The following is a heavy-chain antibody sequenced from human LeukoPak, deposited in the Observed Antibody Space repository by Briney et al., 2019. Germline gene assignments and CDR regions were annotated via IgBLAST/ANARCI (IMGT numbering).Heavy chain of an antibody. Sequence: GGSLSLSCEASGFTFSTYAMSWVRQAPGKGLVWVSRINSDGSSTSYADSVKGRFTISRDNAKNTLYLQMNSLRAEDTAVYYCARDQSAYCGGDCYPYYYYYGMDVWGQGTTVTVSS. CDR3: ARDQSAYCGGDCYPYYYYYGMDV. CDR1: GFTFSTYA. D-gene: IGHD2-21*02. CDR2: INSDGSST. V-gene: IGHV3-74*01. J-gene: IGHJ6*02.